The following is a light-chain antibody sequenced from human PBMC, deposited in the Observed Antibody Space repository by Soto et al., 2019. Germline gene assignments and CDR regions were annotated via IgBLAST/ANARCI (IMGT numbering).Light chain of an antibody. V-gene: IGKV3D-15*01. CDR3: QQHNQWPIT. Sequence: EIVMTQSPATLSVSPGETASLSCRASQSAGNFLAWYQQKPGQAPRLLIYYISTRATGIPARFSGSGSVTEFTLTINSLQSEDSAVYYCQQHNQWPITFGQGTRLEIK. CDR2: YIS. CDR1: QSAGNF. J-gene: IGKJ5*01.